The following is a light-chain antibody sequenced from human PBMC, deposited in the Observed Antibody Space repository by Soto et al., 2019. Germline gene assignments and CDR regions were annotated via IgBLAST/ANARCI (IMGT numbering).Light chain of an antibody. J-gene: IGKJ1*01. CDR3: QQSYSTPRT. Sequence: DIQMTQSPSSLSASVGDRVTITCRAIQSISIYLNWYQQKPGKAPKLLIYDASSLQSGVPSRFSGSGSGTYFTLTSSSLQPDDFATYYCQQSYSTPRTFDHGTKVEL. CDR1: QSISIY. V-gene: IGKV1-39*01. CDR2: DAS.